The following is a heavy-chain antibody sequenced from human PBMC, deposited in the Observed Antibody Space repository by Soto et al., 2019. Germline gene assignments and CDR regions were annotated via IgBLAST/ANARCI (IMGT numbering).Heavy chain of an antibody. D-gene: IGHD2-15*01. Sequence: GESLKISCKGSGYSFTSYWIGWVRQMPGKGLGWMGIIYPGDSDTRYSPSFQGQVTISADKSISTAYLQWSSLKASDTAMYYCARDQSGGGSGYYYYGMDVWGQGTTVTVSS. V-gene: IGHV5-51*01. CDR3: ARDQSGGGSGYYYYGMDV. CDR2: IYPGDSDT. CDR1: GYSFTSYW. J-gene: IGHJ6*02.